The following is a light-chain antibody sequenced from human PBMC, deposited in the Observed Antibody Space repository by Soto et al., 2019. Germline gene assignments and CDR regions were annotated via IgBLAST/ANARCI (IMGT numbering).Light chain of an antibody. CDR3: QHYNNLWG. CDR2: GAS. V-gene: IGKV3-15*01. CDR1: QSVRTN. Sequence: EIVMTQSPATLSVSPGERVTLSCRASQSVRTNLAWYQQTPGQAPRPLIYGASTRATGVPARFSGSGSGTAFTLTISSLQSEDFAVYYCQHYNNLWGFGGGTKVEIK. J-gene: IGKJ4*01.